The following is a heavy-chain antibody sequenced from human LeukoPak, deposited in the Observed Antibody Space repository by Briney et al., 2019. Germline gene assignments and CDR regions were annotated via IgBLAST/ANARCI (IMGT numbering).Heavy chain of an antibody. D-gene: IGHD3-3*01. V-gene: IGHV4-31*03. J-gene: IGHJ3*02. CDR2: IYYSGS. CDR1: GGSISSGGYY. CDR3: ARHFGVVAFDAFDI. Sequence: SETLSLTCTVSGGSISSGGYYWSWIRQHPGKGLEWIGYIYYSGSNYNPSLTSRVTILVDTPKNQFSLKLSSVTAADTAVYYCARHFGVVAFDAFDIWGQGTMVTVSS.